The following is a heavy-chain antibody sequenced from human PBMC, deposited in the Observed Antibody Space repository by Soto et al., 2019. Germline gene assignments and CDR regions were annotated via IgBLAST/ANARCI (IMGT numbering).Heavy chain of an antibody. D-gene: IGHD1-26*01. V-gene: IGHV3-73*01. CDR1: GVTFSACT. CDR2: IRSKANSYAT. J-gene: IGHJ6*02. Sequence: PGGSLTLSCAASGVTFSACTMHWVRQASGKGQEWVGRIRSKANSYATEYAAAVKDRFTISRDDSKNTAYLQMNSLKTEDTAVYYCTRRGSPNPEVDVWGQGTTVTVSS. CDR3: TRRGSPNPEVDV.